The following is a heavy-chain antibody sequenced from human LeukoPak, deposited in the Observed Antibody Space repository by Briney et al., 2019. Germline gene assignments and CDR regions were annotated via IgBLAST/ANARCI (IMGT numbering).Heavy chain of an antibody. J-gene: IGHJ5*02. CDR1: GFTFSDYY. CDR2: ISSTGNTI. CDR3: ARDLGGSSWYRGWA. Sequence: PGGSLRLSCAASGFTFSDYYMTWIRQAPGKGLEWVSDISSTGNTIYYADSVKGRFIITRDNAKNSLYLQMNSLRAEDTAVYYCARDLGGSSWYRGWAWGQGTLVTVSS. V-gene: IGHV3-11*04. D-gene: IGHD6-13*01.